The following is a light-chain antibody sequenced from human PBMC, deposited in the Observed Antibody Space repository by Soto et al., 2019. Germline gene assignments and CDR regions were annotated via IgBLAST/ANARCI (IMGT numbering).Light chain of an antibody. Sequence: DIHMTQSLSSLSASVRDRVTITCRASQPIANYLNWYQHKPGKAPKVLIYAASNLHSGVPSRFSGSGSGTDFTLTISSLQPEDFATYYCQQSSTNTRTFGQGTKVDIK. CDR3: QQSSTNTRT. CDR1: QPIANY. V-gene: IGKV1-39*01. J-gene: IGKJ2*02. CDR2: AAS.